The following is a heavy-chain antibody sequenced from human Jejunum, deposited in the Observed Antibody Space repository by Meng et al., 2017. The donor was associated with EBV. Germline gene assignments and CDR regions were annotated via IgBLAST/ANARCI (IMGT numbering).Heavy chain of an antibody. CDR2: TNEDGRIT. CDR3: SRDLAGSDDD. V-gene: IGHV3-74*01. D-gene: IGHD6-25*01. J-gene: IGHJ4*02. Sequence: VDSGGALVQPGGSLRLSCAASGFTFSSYWMHWVRQAPGQGLVWVSRTNEDGRITNYADSVKGRFTISRDNTKNTLYLQMNSLRAEDTAVYFCSRDLAGSDDDWGQGTLVTVSS. CDR1: GFTFSSYW.